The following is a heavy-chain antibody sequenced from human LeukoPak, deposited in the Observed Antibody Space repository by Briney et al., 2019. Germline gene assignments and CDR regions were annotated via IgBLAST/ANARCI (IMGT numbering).Heavy chain of an antibody. CDR3: VRFGLTSSLDY. CDR1: GYRLTNNW. V-gene: IGHV5-51*01. J-gene: IGHJ4*02. D-gene: IGHD1-1*01. CDR2: IYPGDSDT. Sequence: GESLKISCNISGYRLTNNWLGWMRQVPGKGLEWMGLIYPGDSDTRYSPSFQGQVTFSVDMSISTAYLQWSGLKTSDTAIYYCVRFGLTSSLDYWGQGTLVTVSS.